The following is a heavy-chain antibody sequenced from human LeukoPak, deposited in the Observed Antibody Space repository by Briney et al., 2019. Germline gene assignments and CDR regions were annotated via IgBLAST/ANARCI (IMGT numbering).Heavy chain of an antibody. CDR3: ARDPPVVAYYYGSGSADYYGMDV. CDR1: GGSISSSSYY. Sequence: SETLSLTCTVSGGSISSSSYYWGWIRQPPGKGLEWIGSIYYSGSTYYNPSLKSRVTISVDTSKNQFSLKLSSVTAADTAVYYCARDPPVVAYYYGSGSADYYGMDVWGQGTTVTVSS. V-gene: IGHV4-39*02. CDR2: IYYSGST. D-gene: IGHD3-10*01. J-gene: IGHJ6*02.